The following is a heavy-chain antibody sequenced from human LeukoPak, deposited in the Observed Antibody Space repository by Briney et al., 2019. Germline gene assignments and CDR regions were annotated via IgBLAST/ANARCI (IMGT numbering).Heavy chain of an antibody. D-gene: IGHD7-27*01. Sequence: ASGKVSCKATGHIFSNYGISWVRQAPGHGLEWMGWISSGGNTNYAPKFQDRATMTTDTSTSTAYMELRSLRFDDTAVYYCARDFAWGSGGAPIDDNWLDPWGQGTLVTVSS. CDR1: GHIFSNYG. CDR3: ARDFAWGSGGAPIDDNWLDP. V-gene: IGHV1-18*01. J-gene: IGHJ5*02. CDR2: ISSGGNT.